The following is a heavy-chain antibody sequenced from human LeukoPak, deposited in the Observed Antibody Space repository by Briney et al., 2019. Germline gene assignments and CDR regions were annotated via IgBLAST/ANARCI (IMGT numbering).Heavy chain of an antibody. D-gene: IGHD3-10*01. CDR3: ALTQDITMVLGFDY. CDR1: GFSLSTSGVG. J-gene: IGHJ4*02. Sequence: SGPTLVKPTQTLTLTCTFSGFSLSTSGVGVGWIRQPPGKALEWLALIYWDDDKRYSPSLKSRLTITKDTSKNQVVLTMTNMDPVDTATYYCALTQDITMVLGFDYWGQGTLVTVSS. CDR2: IYWDDDK. V-gene: IGHV2-5*02.